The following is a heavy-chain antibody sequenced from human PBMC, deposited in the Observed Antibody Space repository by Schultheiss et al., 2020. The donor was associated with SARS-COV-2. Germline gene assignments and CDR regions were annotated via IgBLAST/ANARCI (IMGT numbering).Heavy chain of an antibody. CDR1: GFTFSSYA. D-gene: IGHD4-17*01. CDR3: AREDGHLPDY. V-gene: IGHV3-30*04. Sequence: GGSLRLSCAASGFTFSSYAMHWVRQAPGKGLEWVAVISYDGSNKYYADSVKGRFTISRDNSKNSLYLQMNSLRAEDTAVYYCAREDGHLPDYWGQGTLVTVSS. CDR2: ISYDGSNK. J-gene: IGHJ4*02.